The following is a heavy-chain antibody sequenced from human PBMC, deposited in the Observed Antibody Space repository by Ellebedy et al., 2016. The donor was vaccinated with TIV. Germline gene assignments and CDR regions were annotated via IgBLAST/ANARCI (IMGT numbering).Heavy chain of an antibody. Sequence: AASVKVSCKASGYTFTTYYVHWVRQAPGQGLEWMGVIYPSAGSTDYAQKFQGRVTLTRDTSTSTVYMDLSSLRSEDTAVYYCAGGVTESGNDAFDIWGQGTVVTVSS. CDR2: IYPSAGST. CDR3: AGGVTESGNDAFDI. V-gene: IGHV1-46*01. J-gene: IGHJ3*02. CDR1: GYTFTTYY. D-gene: IGHD4-23*01.